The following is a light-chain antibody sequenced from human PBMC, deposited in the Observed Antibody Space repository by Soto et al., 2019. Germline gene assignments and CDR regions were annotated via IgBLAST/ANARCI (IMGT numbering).Light chain of an antibody. Sequence: QSVLTQPPSASGSPGQSVTISCTGTSSDVGGYNYVSWYQYHPGKAPKLMIYEVSKRPSGVPDRFSGSKSGNTASLAVSGLQAEDEADYYCSSYAGRNSYVFGTGTKVTV. CDR2: EVS. J-gene: IGLJ1*01. CDR3: SSYAGRNSYV. CDR1: SSDVGGYNY. V-gene: IGLV2-8*01.